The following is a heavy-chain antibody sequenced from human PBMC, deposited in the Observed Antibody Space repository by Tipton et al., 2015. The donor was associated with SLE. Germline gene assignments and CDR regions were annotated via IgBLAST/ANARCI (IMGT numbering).Heavy chain of an antibody. D-gene: IGHD4-11*01. CDR3: ARRPVESAVIPSEGNWLDP. CDR1: GGSINNHY. CDR2: IAYIGTT. Sequence: TLSLTCIVSGGSINNHYWNWIRQPPGKGPEWIGRIAYIGTTIYNPSLESRVTISVDTSTNQISLKLSSVTAADAAVYYCARRPVESAVIPSEGNWLDPWGQGTLVTVSS. J-gene: IGHJ5*02. V-gene: IGHV4-59*08.